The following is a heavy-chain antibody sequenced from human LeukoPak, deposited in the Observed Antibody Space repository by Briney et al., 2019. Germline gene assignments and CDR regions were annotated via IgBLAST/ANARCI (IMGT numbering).Heavy chain of an antibody. CDR3: ATYRQVLLPFES. CDR1: GFTFSSYA. J-gene: IGHJ4*02. Sequence: GGSLRLSCAASGFTFSSYAMSWVRQAPGKGLEWVSAISGSGGSTYYADSVKGRFTISRDSSKNTLYLQMNSLRAGDAAVYYCATYRQVLLPFESWGQGTLVTVSS. CDR2: ISGSGGST. D-gene: IGHD2-8*02. V-gene: IGHV3-23*01.